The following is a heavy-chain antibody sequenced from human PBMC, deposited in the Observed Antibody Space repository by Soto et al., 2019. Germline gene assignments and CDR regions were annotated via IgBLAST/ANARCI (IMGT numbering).Heavy chain of an antibody. CDR1: GFSFSSYA. CDR2: ISVSGDST. D-gene: IGHD3-3*01. J-gene: IGHJ4*02. Sequence: GGSLRLSCAASGFSFSSYAMNWVRQAPGKGLEWVSSISVSGDSTYYAGSVKGRFTISRDNSKNTLYLQMNTLRAEDSAVYYCAKALISTMTTILLDYWGQGTLVTVSS. CDR3: AKALISTMTTILLDY. V-gene: IGHV3-23*01.